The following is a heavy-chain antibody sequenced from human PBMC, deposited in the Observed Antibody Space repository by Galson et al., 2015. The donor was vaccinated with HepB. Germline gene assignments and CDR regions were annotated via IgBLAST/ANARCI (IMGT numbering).Heavy chain of an antibody. CDR3: ARGNSGWASFDY. CDR1: GSTFTSYD. J-gene: IGHJ4*02. Sequence: SVKVSCKASGSTFTSYDINWVRQATGQGLEWMGKFQGRVTMTRHTSISTAYMELSSLRSEDTAVYYCARGNSGWASFDYWGQGTLVTVSS. V-gene: IGHV1-8*01. D-gene: IGHD6-19*01.